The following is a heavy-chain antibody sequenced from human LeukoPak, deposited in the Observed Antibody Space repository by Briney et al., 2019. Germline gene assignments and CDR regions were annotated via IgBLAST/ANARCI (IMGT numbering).Heavy chain of an antibody. CDR1: RFTLSSYW. CDR2: IKQDGSEK. J-gene: IGHJ6*02. CDR3: ARDKLHPYYYYGMDV. D-gene: IGHD2-15*01. V-gene: IGHV3-7*01. Sequence: GGSLRLSCAASRFTLSSYWMSWVRQAPGKGLEWGANIKQDGSEKYYVDSVKGRFTISRDNAKNSLYMQMNSLRAEDTAVYYCARDKLHPYYYYGMDVWGQGTTVTVSS.